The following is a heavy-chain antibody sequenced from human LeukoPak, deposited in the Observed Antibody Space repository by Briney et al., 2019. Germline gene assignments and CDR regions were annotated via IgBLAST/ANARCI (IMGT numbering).Heavy chain of an antibody. Sequence: SSVKVSCKASGGTFSSYAINWVRQAPGQGVEWMGGIIPIFGTANLAQKLQGRATITADESTSTAYMGLSSLRSEDTALYYCARDNTYYDILTGYWSGDYFDYWGQGTLVTVSS. V-gene: IGHV1-69*13. CDR1: GGTFSSYA. CDR2: IIPIFGTA. J-gene: IGHJ4*02. D-gene: IGHD3-9*01. CDR3: ARDNTYYDILTGYWSGDYFDY.